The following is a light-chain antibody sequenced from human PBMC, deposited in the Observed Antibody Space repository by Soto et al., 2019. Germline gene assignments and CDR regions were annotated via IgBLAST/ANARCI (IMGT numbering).Light chain of an antibody. CDR2: EVS. CDR1: SSDVGGYNY. CDR3: RSYSGNSTQV. J-gene: IGLJ1*01. V-gene: IGLV2-14*01. Sequence: QSVLTQPASVSGSPGQSITISCTGTSSDVGGYNYVSWYQQHPGKAPKLMIYEVSNRPSGVSNLFSGSKSGNTASLTISGLEDEEEADYCCRSYSGNSTQVFGTGTKLTVL.